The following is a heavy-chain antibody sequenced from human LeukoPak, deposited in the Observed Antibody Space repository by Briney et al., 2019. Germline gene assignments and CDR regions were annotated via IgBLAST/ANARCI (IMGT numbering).Heavy chain of an antibody. V-gene: IGHV1-2*02. CDR2: INPNSGGT. J-gene: IGHJ5*02. D-gene: IGHD5-12*01. CDR1: GYTFTGYY. CDR3: ARGVVATAHLNWFDP. Sequence: ASVKVSCKASGYTFTGYYMHWVRQAPGQGLEWMGWINPNSGGTNYAQKFQGRVTMTRDTSISTAYMELRRLRSDDTAVYYCARGVVATAHLNWFDPWGQGTLVTVSS.